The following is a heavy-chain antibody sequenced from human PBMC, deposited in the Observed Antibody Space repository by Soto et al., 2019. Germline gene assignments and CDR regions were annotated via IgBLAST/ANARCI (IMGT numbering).Heavy chain of an antibody. Sequence: QVQLVQSGAEVKKPGSSVKVSCKASGGTFSSYTISWVRQAPGQGLEWMGRIIPILGIANYAQKFQGRVTITADKSTSTAYMELSSLRSEDTAVYYCARDSGSDLGFDYWGQGTLVTVSS. CDR1: GGTFSSYT. V-gene: IGHV1-69*08. CDR3: ARDSGSDLGFDY. CDR2: IIPILGIA. J-gene: IGHJ4*02. D-gene: IGHD1-26*01.